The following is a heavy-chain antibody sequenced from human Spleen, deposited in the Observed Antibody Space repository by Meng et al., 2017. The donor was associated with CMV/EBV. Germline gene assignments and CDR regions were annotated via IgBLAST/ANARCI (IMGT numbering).Heavy chain of an antibody. Sequence: FSNDWTAWVRQMPGKGLEWMGMIYPGDSDIRYSPSFQGQVTFSADKSISTAYLQWSSLKASDTAMYYCARLDYLDSSGYRSRYHWFDPWGQGALVTVSS. CDR2: IYPGDSDI. J-gene: IGHJ5*02. V-gene: IGHV5-51*01. CDR1: FSNDW. CDR3: ARLDYLDSSGYRSRYHWFDP. D-gene: IGHD3-22*01.